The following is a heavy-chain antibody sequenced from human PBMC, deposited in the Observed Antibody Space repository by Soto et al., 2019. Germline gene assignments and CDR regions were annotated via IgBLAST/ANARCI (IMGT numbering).Heavy chain of an antibody. CDR1: GGSMNNGGYY. D-gene: IGHD6-6*01. V-gene: IGHV4-31*03. CDR3: ARRGGSSSRYYYYALDV. J-gene: IGHJ6*02. Sequence: SETLSLTCSVSGGSMNNGGYYWSWIRQLPGKGLEWIGYIYSNGDTYYNPSLRSRLTISVDTSKNQFSLNLTSVTAADTAVYYCARRGGSSSRYYYYALDVWGQGTTVTVSS. CDR2: IYSNGDT.